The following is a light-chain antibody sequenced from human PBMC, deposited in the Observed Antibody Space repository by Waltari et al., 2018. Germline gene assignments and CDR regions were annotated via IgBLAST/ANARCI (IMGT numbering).Light chain of an antibody. Sequence: SKTISCTGTSSDVGSYNLVSWYQQHPGKAPKLLIYEGSKRPSGVSNRFSGSKSGNTASLTISGLQAEDEADYYCCSYAGSSTNWVFGGGTKLTVL. CDR1: SSDVGSYNL. V-gene: IGLV2-23*01. CDR3: CSYAGSSTNWV. CDR2: EGS. J-gene: IGLJ3*02.